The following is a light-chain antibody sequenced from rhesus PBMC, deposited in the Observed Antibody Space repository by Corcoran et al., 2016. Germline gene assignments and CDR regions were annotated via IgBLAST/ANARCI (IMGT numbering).Light chain of an antibody. Sequence: DIHMTQSPSSLPASVGDKATITCRASQGISNALAWYQQKPGKAPKLLIYAASTMQSGVHSRVSGLGSGTDFTLPISCLLPEDFAVNYCQQRNSYPLAFAGGAKVE. V-gene: IGKV1-33*01. CDR1: QGISNA. J-gene: IGKJ4*01. CDR2: AAS. CDR3: QQRNSYPLA.